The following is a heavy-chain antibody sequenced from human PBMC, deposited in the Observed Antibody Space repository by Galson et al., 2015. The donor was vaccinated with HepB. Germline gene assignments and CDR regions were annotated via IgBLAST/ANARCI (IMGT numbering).Heavy chain of an antibody. CDR1: GFTFSSYW. CDR2: INSDGSST. Sequence: SLRLSCAASGFTFSSYWMHWVRQVPGKGLVWVSRINSDGSSTTYADSVKGRFTISRDNAKNSLYLQMNSLRAEDTAVYYCARVGGVGYCSSTSCWDFDYWGQGTLVTVSS. D-gene: IGHD2-2*01. CDR3: ARVGGVGYCSSTSCWDFDY. V-gene: IGHV3-74*01. J-gene: IGHJ4*02.